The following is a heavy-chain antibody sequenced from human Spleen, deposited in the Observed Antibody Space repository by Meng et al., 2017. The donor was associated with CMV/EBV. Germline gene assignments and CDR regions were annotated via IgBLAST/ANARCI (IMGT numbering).Heavy chain of an antibody. CDR1: GYTFTGYY. D-gene: IGHD3-22*01. J-gene: IGHJ4*02. CDR3: ARALQLSSPNYYESTTYYFDLDYFDY. Sequence: ASVKVSCKASGYTFTGYYIHWVRQAPGQGLEWMGWINPNSGGTNFAQKFQGRVTMTRDTSFNTAYMELSSLRSDDTAVYYCARALQLSSPNYYESTTYYFDLDYFDYWGQGTLVTVSS. V-gene: IGHV1-2*02. CDR2: INPNSGGT.